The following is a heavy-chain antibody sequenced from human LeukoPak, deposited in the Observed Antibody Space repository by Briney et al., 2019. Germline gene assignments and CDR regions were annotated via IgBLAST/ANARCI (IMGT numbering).Heavy chain of an antibody. D-gene: IGHD3-10*01. V-gene: IGHV3-49*03. J-gene: IGHJ5*02. CDR2: IRSKAYGGTT. CDR1: GFTFSDYA. Sequence: GGSLRLSCTASGFTFSDYAMSWFRQAPGKGLEWVGFIRSKAYGGTTEYAASVKGRFTISRDDSKSIAYLQMNSLKTEDTAVYYCTRAPITMVRGVIGWFDLWGQGTLVTVSS. CDR3: TRAPITMVRGVIGWFDL.